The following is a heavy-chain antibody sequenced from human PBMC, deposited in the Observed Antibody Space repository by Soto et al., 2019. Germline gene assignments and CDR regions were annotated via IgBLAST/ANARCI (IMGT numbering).Heavy chain of an antibody. CDR1: GDTFSFYT. J-gene: IGHJ4*02. D-gene: IGHD3-10*01. CDR2: VNPIVSMS. CDR3: AASYGSGYRAFDY. Sequence: QVQLVQSGAEVKKPGSSVKVSCKASGDTFSFYTINWVRQAPGLGLEWMGRVNPIVSMSNYAQKFQGRVTITADKSTKTAYMQLSSLRSEDTAIYYCAASYGSGYRAFDYWGQGALVTVSS. V-gene: IGHV1-69*02.